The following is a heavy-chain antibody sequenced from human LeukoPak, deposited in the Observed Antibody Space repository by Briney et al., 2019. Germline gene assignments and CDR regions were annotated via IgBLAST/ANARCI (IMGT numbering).Heavy chain of an antibody. CDR2: IRYDGSNK. CDR3: AKDKFPYCSSTSCLFDY. D-gene: IGHD2-2*01. CDR1: GFTFSSYG. J-gene: IGHJ4*02. V-gene: IGHV3-30*02. Sequence: GGSLRLSCAASGFTFSSYGMHWVRQAPGKGLEWVAFIRYDGSNKYYADSVKGRFTISRDNSKNTLYLQMNSLRAEDTAVYYCAKDKFPYCSSTSCLFDYWGQGTLVTVSS.